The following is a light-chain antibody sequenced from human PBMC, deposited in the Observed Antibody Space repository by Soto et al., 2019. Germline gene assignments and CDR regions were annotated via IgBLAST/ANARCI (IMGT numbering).Light chain of an antibody. CDR3: QQYHDTPRT. Sequence: DIVMTQSPDSLAVSLGERATINCKSSQSVLFNSNNKNYLAWYQQKPGQPPKLLIYWASTRESRVPDRFSGSGSGTDFTLTISSLQAEDVAVYYCQQYHDTPRTFGRGTKVEIK. CDR1: QSVLFNSNNKNY. CDR2: WAS. J-gene: IGKJ1*01. V-gene: IGKV4-1*01.